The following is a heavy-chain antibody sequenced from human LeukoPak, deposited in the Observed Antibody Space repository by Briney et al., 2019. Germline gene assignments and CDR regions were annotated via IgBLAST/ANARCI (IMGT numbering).Heavy chain of an antibody. J-gene: IGHJ6*02. CDR3: ARDIPQPYGDYEPYYYYGMDV. V-gene: IGHV3-11*01. Sequence: PGGSLRLSCAASGFTFSDYYMSWIRQAPGKGLEWVSYISSSGSTIYYADSVKGRFTISRDNAKNSLNLQMNSLRAEDTAVYYCARDIPQPYGDYEPYYYYGMDVWGQGTTVTVSS. CDR2: ISSSGSTI. CDR1: GFTFSDYY. D-gene: IGHD4-17*01.